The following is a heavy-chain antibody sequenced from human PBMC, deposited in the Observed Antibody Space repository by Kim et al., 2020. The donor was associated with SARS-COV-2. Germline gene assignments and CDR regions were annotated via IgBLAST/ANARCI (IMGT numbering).Heavy chain of an antibody. J-gene: IGHJ3*02. CDR2: ISGSGGST. D-gene: IGHD2-2*01. V-gene: IGHV3-23*01. CDR3: AKDLWGYCSSTSCYEGAFDI. CDR1: GFTFSSYA. Sequence: GGSLRLSCAASGFTFSSYAMSWVRQAPGKGLEWVSAISGSGGSTYYADSVKGRFTISRDNSKNTLYLQMNSLRAEDTAVYYCAKDLWGYCSSTSCYEGAFDIWGQGTMVPVSS.